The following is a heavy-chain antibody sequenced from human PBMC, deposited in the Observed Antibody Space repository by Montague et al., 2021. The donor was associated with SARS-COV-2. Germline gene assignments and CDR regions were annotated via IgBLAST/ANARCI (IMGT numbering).Heavy chain of an antibody. D-gene: IGHD3-9*01. Sequence: SETLSLTCTVSGGSVSSGSYYWSWIRQPPGKGLEWIGYIYYSGSTNYNPSLKIRVTISVDTSKNQFSLKLSSVTAADTAVYYCARDGVLRYFDWLGDSYGMDVWGQGTTVTVSS. V-gene: IGHV4-61*01. J-gene: IGHJ6*02. CDR1: GGSVSSGSYY. CDR3: ARDGVLRYFDWLGDSYGMDV. CDR2: IYYSGST.